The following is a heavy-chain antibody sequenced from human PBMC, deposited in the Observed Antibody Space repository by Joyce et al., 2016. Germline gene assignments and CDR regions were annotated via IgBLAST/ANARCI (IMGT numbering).Heavy chain of an antibody. D-gene: IGHD7-27*01. CDR2: INPGGST. CDR1: GGSVSDYY. Sequence: QVQLQQWGAGLLKPSETLSLTCAGYGGSVSDYYGSWIRQPPGKGLEWIGEINPGGSTNYNPSFKSRVTISLDTSKNQFSLSLTSVTAADTAVYYCAKNRGKYWGQGTLVTVSS. CDR3: AKNRGKY. V-gene: IGHV4-34*01. J-gene: IGHJ4*02.